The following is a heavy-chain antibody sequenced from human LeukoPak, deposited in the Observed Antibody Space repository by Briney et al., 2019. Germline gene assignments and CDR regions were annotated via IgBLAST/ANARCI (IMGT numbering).Heavy chain of an antibody. Sequence: SVNVSFKASGGTFSSYAITWVRQAPGQGREWMGGIIPIFCTPNYAQKFQGRVTITADESTATAYMEMSSLRSEDPAVYYCARMSGYCSGSSCYGNNWFDPWGQGTLVTVSS. CDR2: IIPIFCTP. D-gene: IGHD2-15*01. CDR1: GGTFSSYA. V-gene: IGHV1-69*01. J-gene: IGHJ5*02. CDR3: ARMSGYCSGSSCYGNNWFDP.